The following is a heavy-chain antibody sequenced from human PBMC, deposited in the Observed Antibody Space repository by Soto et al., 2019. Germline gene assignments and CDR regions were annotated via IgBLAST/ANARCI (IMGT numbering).Heavy chain of an antibody. CDR1: GFTFRNYA. J-gene: IGHJ4*02. CDR3: ERDGGRGWNLDY. CDR2: IWSDGSRQ. D-gene: IGHD6-19*01. V-gene: IGHV3-33*01. Sequence: QVRLVESGGGAVQPGRSLKLSCTASGFTFRNYAMNWVRQAPGKGLEWVAFIWSDGSRQDYAESVRGRFTISRDDSKNRLDLQMNSLRVEDTALYYCERDGGRGWNLDYWGQGTLVTVPS.